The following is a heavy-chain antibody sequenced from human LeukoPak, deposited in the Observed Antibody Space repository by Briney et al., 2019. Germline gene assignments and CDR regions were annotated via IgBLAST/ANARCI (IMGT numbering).Heavy chain of an antibody. V-gene: IGHV1-24*01. CDR2: FDPEDGET. CDR1: GYTLTELS. CDR3: ATALGGQQLVQGYYYMDV. D-gene: IGHD6-13*01. J-gene: IGHJ6*03. Sequence: ASVKVSCKVSGYTLTELSMHWVRQAPGKGLEWMGGFDPEDGETIYAQKFQGRVTMTEDTSTDTAYMELSSLRSEDTAVYYCATALGGQQLVQGYYYMDVWGKGTTVTVSS.